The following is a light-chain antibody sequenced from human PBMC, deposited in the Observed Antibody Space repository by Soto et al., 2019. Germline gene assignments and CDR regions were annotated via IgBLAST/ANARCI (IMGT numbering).Light chain of an antibody. Sequence: EIVMTQSPVTLSASPGERVTLSCRASQSVNINLAWYQQRPGQAPRVLIYGASNRASGIPSRFSGSGSGTGFTLTISSLESDDLAVYYCQQYKDWPPLTFGGGTRVEIK. CDR3: QQYKDWPPLT. CDR1: QSVNIN. V-gene: IGKV3D-15*01. J-gene: IGKJ4*02. CDR2: GAS.